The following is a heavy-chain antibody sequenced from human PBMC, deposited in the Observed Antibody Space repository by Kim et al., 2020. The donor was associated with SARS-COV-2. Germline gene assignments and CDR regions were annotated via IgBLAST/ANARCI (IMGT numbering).Heavy chain of an antibody. Sequence: SETLSLTCSVSGGSVTSYYWSWIRQPAGEGLEWIGRIYHSGSTEFNPSLKSRVTMSVDTSKNQFSLNWRSVTAADTAVYFCARGGEAFDYWGQGTLVTV. D-gene: IGHD3-10*01. J-gene: IGHJ4*02. CDR3: ARGGEAFDY. V-gene: IGHV4-4*07. CDR1: GGSVTSYY. CDR2: IYHSGST.